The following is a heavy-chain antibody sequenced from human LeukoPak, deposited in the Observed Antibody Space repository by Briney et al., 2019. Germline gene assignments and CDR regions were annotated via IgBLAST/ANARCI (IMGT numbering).Heavy chain of an antibody. CDR2: INPNSGGT. CDR3: ARGQQWLEAFDY. D-gene: IGHD6-19*01. Sequence: ASVKVTCKAAGYTFTCYYLHWGRQAPAQGLGLMGWINPNSGGTNYAQKFQGRVTMTRDTSIRTAYMEVSSLRSDDTAVYYCARGQQWLEAFDYWGLGALVTVSS. V-gene: IGHV1-2*02. CDR1: GYTFTCYY. J-gene: IGHJ4*02.